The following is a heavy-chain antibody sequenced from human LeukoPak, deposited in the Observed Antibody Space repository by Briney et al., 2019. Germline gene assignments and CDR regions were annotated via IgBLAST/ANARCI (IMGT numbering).Heavy chain of an antibody. CDR2: ISFDGSNK. D-gene: IGHD2-15*01. J-gene: IGHJ3*01. CDR3: ARQSSATIVSAFAF. Sequence: QPGKSLRLSCAASGLTFSSYGMHWVRQAPGKGLEWVAVISFDGSNKYYADSVKGRFTISRDNSKNTLYLQMNSLRAEDTAVYYCARQSSATIVSAFAFWGQGTMVTVSS. CDR1: GLTFSSYG. V-gene: IGHV3-30*03.